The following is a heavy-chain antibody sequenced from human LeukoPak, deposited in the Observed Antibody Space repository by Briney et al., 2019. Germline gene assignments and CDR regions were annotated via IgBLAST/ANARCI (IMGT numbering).Heavy chain of an antibody. CDR1: EYSFATYW. CDR2: VYPSDSDT. V-gene: IGHV5-51*01. Sequence: GESLKISCQGSEYSFATYWIAWLRQMPGKGLEWMGIVYPSDSDTRYSPSFQGQVTISADKSIKTAYLQWSSLKASDTAMYYCARPLQGIVGATGFDYWGQGTLVTVSS. D-gene: IGHD1-26*01. J-gene: IGHJ4*02. CDR3: ARPLQGIVGATGFDY.